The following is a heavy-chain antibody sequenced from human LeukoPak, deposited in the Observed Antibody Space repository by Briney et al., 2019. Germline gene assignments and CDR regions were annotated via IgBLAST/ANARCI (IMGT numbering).Heavy chain of an antibody. J-gene: IGHJ4*02. D-gene: IGHD6-6*01. CDR3: ASGFTSSDY. V-gene: IGHV3-11*01. CDR1: GSTFSDYY. CDR2: ISSSGSSM. Sequence: GGSLRLSCAASGSTFSDYYMSWIRQAPGKGLEWVSYISSSGSSMYYADSVKGRFTISRDNAKNSLSLRMNSLRAEDTAVYYCASGFTSSDYWGQGTLVTVSS.